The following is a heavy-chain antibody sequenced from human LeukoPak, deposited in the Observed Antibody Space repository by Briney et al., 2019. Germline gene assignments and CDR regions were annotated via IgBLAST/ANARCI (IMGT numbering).Heavy chain of an antibody. CDR3: ARDDLYSGYSWSPYYGMDV. V-gene: IGHV1-46*01. J-gene: IGHJ6*02. CDR2: INPSGGST. CDR1: GYTFTNYY. Sequence: ASVKVSCKTSGYTFTNYYMHWVRQAPGQGLEWMGIINPSGGSTSYAQKFQGRVTMTRDTSTSTVYMELSSLRSEDTAVYYCARDDLYSGYSWSPYYGMDVWGQGTTVTVSS. D-gene: IGHD5-12*01.